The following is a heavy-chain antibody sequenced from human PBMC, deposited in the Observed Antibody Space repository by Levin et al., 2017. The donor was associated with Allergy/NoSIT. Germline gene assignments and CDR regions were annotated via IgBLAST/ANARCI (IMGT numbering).Heavy chain of an antibody. D-gene: IGHD6-19*01. CDR2: IYFSGST. J-gene: IGHJ4*02. V-gene: IGHV4-39*01. CDR3: GRRGGSGWHGGFDY. CDR1: GGSITITSYY. Sequence: PSETLSLICSVSGGSITITSYYWGWIRQPPGKGLEWFGNIYFSGSTYYSSSLKSRVTISVDTSKNQFSLRLTSVTAAATAVYYCGRRGGSGWHGGFDYWGQGTLVTVSS.